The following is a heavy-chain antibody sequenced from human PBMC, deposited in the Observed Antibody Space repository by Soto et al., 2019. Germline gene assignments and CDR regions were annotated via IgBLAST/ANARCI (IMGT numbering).Heavy chain of an antibody. CDR1: GGAVSDYV. CDR2: ISPSFGTA. CDR3: ARASLGPGYSDGKGWCDP. V-gene: IGHV1-69*06. D-gene: IGHD1-26*01. Sequence: QVHLVQSGAEVKKPGTSVRVSCKASGGAVSDYVIAWVRQAPGQGPEWLGGISPSFGTANYAQTFLGRVTMTADKSTNTAYLELNSMTYEATAVYYCARASLGPGYSDGKGWCDPWGQGTLVTVSS. J-gene: IGHJ5*02.